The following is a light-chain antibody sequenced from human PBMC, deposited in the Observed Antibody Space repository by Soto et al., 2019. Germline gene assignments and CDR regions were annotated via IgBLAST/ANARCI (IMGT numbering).Light chain of an antibody. J-gene: IGKJ5*01. Sequence: EVVLTQSPATLSVSPGERATLSCRASQSVSSNLAWHQQKPGQAPGILMYDASTRATGIPARFSGSGSGTEFTLTISSLQSEDFAVYYCQQYHNWPITFGQGTRLEIK. CDR1: QSVSSN. V-gene: IGKV3-15*01. CDR2: DAS. CDR3: QQYHNWPIT.